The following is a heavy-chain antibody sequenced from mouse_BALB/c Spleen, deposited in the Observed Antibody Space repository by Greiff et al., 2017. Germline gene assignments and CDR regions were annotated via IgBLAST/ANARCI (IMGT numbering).Heavy chain of an antibody. V-gene: IGHV1-54*03. CDR3: ATSWFAY. CDR2: INPGSGGT. Sequence: QVQLKESGAELVRPGTSVKVSCKASGYAFTNYLIEWVKQRPGQGLEWIGVINPGSGGTNYNEKFKGKATLTADKSSSTAYMQLSSLTSDDSAVYFCATSWFAYWGQGTLVTVSA. J-gene: IGHJ3*01. CDR1: GYAFTNYL.